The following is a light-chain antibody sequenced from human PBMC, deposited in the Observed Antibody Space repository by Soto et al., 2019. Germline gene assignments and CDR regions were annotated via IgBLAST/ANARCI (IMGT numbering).Light chain of an antibody. CDR2: EVS. CDR3: SSYTSTGTPV. J-gene: IGLJ3*02. V-gene: IGLV2-14*01. CDR1: SSDVGGYNY. Sequence: QSALTQPASVSGSPGQSITISCTGTSSDVGGYNYVSWYQQHPGTAPKLMIYEVSNRPSGVSNRFSGSQSGNTASLTISGLQAEDEADYYCSSYTSTGTPVFGGGTKLTVL.